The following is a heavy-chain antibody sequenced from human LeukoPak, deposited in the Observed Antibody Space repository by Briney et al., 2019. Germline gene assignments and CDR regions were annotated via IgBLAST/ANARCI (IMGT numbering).Heavy chain of an antibody. V-gene: IGHV1-2*02. Sequence: ASVKLSCKASGYTFTGYYMHWVRQAPGQGLEWMGCINPNSGGTNYAQKVQGRVTMTRDRSITTAHMELSRLRSDDTAVYYCARAGAAAGDPYYYYHYTDVWGKGTTVTVSS. CDR3: ARAGAAAGDPYYYYHYTDV. CDR2: INPNSGGT. D-gene: IGHD6-13*01. J-gene: IGHJ6*03. CDR1: GYTFTGYY.